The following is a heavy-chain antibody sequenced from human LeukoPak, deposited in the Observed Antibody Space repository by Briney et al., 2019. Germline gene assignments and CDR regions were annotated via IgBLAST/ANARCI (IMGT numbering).Heavy chain of an antibody. CDR3: ARENYGSGSYYTDAFDI. V-gene: IGHV1-2*02. D-gene: IGHD3-10*01. CDR1: GYTFTGYY. CDR2: INPNSGGT. J-gene: IGHJ3*02. Sequence: ASAKVSCKASGYTFTGYYMHWVRQAPGQGLEWMGWINPNSGGTNYAQKFQGRVTMTRDTSISTAYMELSRLRSDDTAVYYCARENYGSGSYYTDAFDIWGQGTMVTVSS.